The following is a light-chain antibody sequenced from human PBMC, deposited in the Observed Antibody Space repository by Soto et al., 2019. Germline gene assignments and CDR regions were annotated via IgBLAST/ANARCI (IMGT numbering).Light chain of an antibody. J-gene: IGKJ1*01. Sequence: EIVLTQSPGTLSLSPGERATLSCRASQSVSSSYLAGYQQKPGQAPRVLIYGASSRATGLPDRFSASGSGTVFTLTISRLEPEDFAVYYCQQLGTFGQGPKVEIK. CDR3: QQLGT. CDR2: GAS. V-gene: IGKV3-20*01. CDR1: QSVSSSY.